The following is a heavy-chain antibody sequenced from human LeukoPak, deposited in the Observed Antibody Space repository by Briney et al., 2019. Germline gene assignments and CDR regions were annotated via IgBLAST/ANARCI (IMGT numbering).Heavy chain of an antibody. CDR1: GYRFTSYW. D-gene: IGHD2-8*01. Sequence: GESLKISCKGSGYRFTSYWIGWVRQMPGEGLEWMAIIYPGDSDTRYGPSFQGQVTISSDKSISTAYLQWSSLKASDAAMYYCARRGVYATSPFDYWGQGTLVTVSS. J-gene: IGHJ4*02. V-gene: IGHV5-51*01. CDR2: IYPGDSDT. CDR3: ARRGVYATSPFDY.